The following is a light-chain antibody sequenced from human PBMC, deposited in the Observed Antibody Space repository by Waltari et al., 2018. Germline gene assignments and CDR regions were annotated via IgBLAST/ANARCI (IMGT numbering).Light chain of an antibody. CDR2: YAS. J-gene: IGKJ1*01. V-gene: IGKV6D-21*02. Sequence: SPDFQSVTPKEKVTITCRASQSIGTSVHWYQQKPDQSPKLIIKYASQSISGVPSRFSGSGSGTGFTLSINSLEAEDAAVYYCHQSNGLPRTFGQGTKVEIK. CDR3: HQSNGLPRT. CDR1: QSIGTS.